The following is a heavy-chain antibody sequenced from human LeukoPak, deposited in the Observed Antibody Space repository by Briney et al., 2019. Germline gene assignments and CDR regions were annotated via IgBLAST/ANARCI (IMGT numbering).Heavy chain of an antibody. J-gene: IGHJ3*02. CDR3: ARGPNDAFDI. V-gene: IGHV4-59*01. Sequence: SETLSLTCTVSGSSISSWYWTWIGQPPGKGLEWIGYIYYSGSTSYDPSLKSRVTISVDTSKNQFSLKLNSVTAADTAVYYCARGPNDAFDIWGQGTMVTVSS. CDR1: GSSISSWY. CDR2: IYYSGST.